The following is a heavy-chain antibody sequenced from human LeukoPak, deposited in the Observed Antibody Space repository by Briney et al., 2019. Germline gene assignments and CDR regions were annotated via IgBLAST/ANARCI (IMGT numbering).Heavy chain of an antibody. V-gene: IGHV4-34*01. Sequence: SETLSLTCAVYGGSFSGNYWVWIRQPPGKGLEWIGEINHSGSTNYNPSLKSRVTMSVDTSKNQISLKLSSVTAADTAVCYCVRDRELAYWGQGILVTVSS. J-gene: IGHJ4*02. D-gene: IGHD1-1*01. CDR2: INHSGST. CDR1: GGSFSGNY. CDR3: VRDRELAY.